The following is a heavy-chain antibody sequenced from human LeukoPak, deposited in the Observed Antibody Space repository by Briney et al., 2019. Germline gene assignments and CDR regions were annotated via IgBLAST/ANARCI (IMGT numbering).Heavy chain of an antibody. Sequence: ASVKVSCKASGYTFTGYYMHWVRPAPGQGLEWMGWINPNSGGTNYAQKFQGRVTMTRDTSISTAYMELRSLRSDDTAVYYCAATGVAAAGTSYWGQGTLVTVSS. D-gene: IGHD6-13*01. CDR1: GYTFTGYY. J-gene: IGHJ4*02. CDR3: AATGVAAAGTSY. CDR2: INPNSGGT. V-gene: IGHV1-2*02.